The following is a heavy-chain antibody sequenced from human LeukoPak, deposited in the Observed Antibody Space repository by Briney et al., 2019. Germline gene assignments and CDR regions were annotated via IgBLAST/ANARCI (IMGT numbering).Heavy chain of an antibody. CDR2: MNPNSDNT. Sequence: ASVKVSCKASGYTFTSYDINWVRQATGQGLEWMGWMNPNSDNTGYAQKFQGRVTMTRNTSISTAYMELSSLRSEDTAVYYCARGLFYQQPTQFDYWGQGTLVTVSS. V-gene: IGHV1-8*01. CDR3: ARGLFYQQPTQFDY. J-gene: IGHJ4*02. D-gene: IGHD6-13*01. CDR1: GYTFTSYD.